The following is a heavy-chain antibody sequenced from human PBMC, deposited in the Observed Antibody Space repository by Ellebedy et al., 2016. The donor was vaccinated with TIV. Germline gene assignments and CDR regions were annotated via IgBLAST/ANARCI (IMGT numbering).Heavy chain of an antibody. CDR1: RFTFSDYF. Sequence: GGSLRLSCVASRFTFSDYFMSWIRQAPGKGLEWVSYISSSGYTIYYADSVKGRFTISRDNAKNSLYLQMNSLRAEDTAVYYCARGGYYGSGSSSGLDIWGQGAMVTVSS. D-gene: IGHD3-10*01. J-gene: IGHJ3*02. CDR3: ARGGYYGSGSSSGLDI. CDR2: ISSSGYTI. V-gene: IGHV3-11*01.